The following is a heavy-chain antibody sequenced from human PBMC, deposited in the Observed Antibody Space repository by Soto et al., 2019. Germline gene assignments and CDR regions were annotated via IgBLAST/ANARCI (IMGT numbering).Heavy chain of an antibody. J-gene: IGHJ5*02. CDR2: INHSGST. D-gene: IGHD6-13*01. Sequence: LSLTCAVYGGSFSGYYWSWIRQPPGKGLEWIGEINHSGSTNYNPSLKSRVTISVDTSKNQFSLKLSSVTAADTAVYYCARGLLYSSSSNWFDPWGQGTLVTVSS. CDR3: ARGLLYSSSSNWFDP. V-gene: IGHV4-34*01. CDR1: GGSFSGYY.